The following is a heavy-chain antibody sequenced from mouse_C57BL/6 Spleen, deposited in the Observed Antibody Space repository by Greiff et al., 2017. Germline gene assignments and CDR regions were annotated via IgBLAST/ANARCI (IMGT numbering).Heavy chain of an antibody. CDR1: GYTFTDYE. Sequence: VQLQQSGAELVRPGASVTLSCKASGYTFTDYEMHWVKQTPVHGLEWIGAIDPDTGGTAYNQKFKGKAILTADKSTSTAYMELRSLTSEDSAVYYCTISNFDYWGQGTTLTVSS. CDR2: IDPDTGGT. CDR3: TISNFDY. D-gene: IGHD6-2*01. V-gene: IGHV1-15*01. J-gene: IGHJ2*01.